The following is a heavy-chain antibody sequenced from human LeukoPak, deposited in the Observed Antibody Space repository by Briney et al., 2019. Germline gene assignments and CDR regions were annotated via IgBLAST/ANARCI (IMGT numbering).Heavy chain of an antibody. V-gene: IGHV3-30*02. D-gene: IGHD3-3*01. CDR2: IRYDGSNK. Sequence: GGSLRLSCAASGFTFSSYGMHWVRQAPGKGLEWVAFIRYDGSNKYYADSVKGRFTISRDNSKNTLYLQMNSLRAEDTAVYYCAKYERGITIFGVAFPAEYFQHWGQGTLVTVSS. CDR3: AKYERGITIFGVAFPAEYFQH. CDR1: GFTFSSYG. J-gene: IGHJ1*01.